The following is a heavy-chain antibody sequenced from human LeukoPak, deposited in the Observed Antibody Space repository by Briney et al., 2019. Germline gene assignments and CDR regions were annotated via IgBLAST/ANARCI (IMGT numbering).Heavy chain of an antibody. CDR3: AREAGSGWSDDAFDI. J-gene: IGHJ3*02. CDR2: ISSSSSYI. Sequence: GGSLRLSWAASGFTFSSYSMNWVRQAPGKGLEWVSSISSSSSYIYYADSVKGRFTISRDNAKNSLYLQMNSLRAEDTAVYYCAREAGSGWSDDAFDIWGQGTMVTVSS. CDR1: GFTFSSYS. V-gene: IGHV3-21*01. D-gene: IGHD6-19*01.